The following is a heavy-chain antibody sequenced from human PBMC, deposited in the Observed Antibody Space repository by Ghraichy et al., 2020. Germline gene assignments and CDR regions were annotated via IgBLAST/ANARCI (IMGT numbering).Heavy chain of an antibody. CDR1: GFTFGDYA. V-gene: IGHV3-9*03. CDR2: ISWNSGGI. J-gene: IGHJ4*02. CDR3: AKGTMSIPVAGSALFDY. D-gene: IGHD6-19*01. Sequence: GGSLRLSCAASGFTFGDYAMHWVRQAPGKGLEWVSGISWNSGGIGYAESVQGRFTISRDNAKNSLYLQMNSLRAEDMALYYCAKGTMSIPVAGSALFDYWGQGTLVTVSS.